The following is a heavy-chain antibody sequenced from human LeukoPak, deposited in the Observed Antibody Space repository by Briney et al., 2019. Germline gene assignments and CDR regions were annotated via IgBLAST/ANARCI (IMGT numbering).Heavy chain of an antibody. V-gene: IGHV1-2*02. CDR2: INPNSGGT. Sequence: VASVKVSCKASGYTFTGYYMHWVRQAPGQGLEWMGWINPNSGGTNFAQKFQGRVTMTRDTSISTAYMELSRLRSDDTAVYYCARENRGGTSISSHIYYFDYWGQGTLVNVSS. CDR3: ARENRGGTSISSHIYYFDY. CDR1: GYTFTGYY. D-gene: IGHD1-14*01. J-gene: IGHJ4*02.